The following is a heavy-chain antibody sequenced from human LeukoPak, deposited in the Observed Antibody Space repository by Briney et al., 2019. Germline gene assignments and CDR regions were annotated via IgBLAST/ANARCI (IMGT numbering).Heavy chain of an antibody. V-gene: IGHV1-18*01. D-gene: IGHD2-2*01. CDR3: ARVGVPAAMGSTWFDP. CDR1: GYTFTSYG. CDR2: ISAYNVNT. Sequence: ASVKVSCKASGYTFTSYGISWARQAPGQGLEWMGWISAYNVNTNYAQKLQGRVTMTTDTSTSTAYMELRSLRSDDTAVYYCARVGVPAAMGSTWFDPWGQGTLVTVSS. J-gene: IGHJ5*02.